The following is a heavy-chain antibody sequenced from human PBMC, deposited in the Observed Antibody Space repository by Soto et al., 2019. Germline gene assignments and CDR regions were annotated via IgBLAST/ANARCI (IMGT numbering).Heavy chain of an antibody. J-gene: IGHJ4*02. CDR2: VFYTGTT. D-gene: IGHD2-21*01. Sequence: PSETLSLTCTVTGGPVSTESYFWSWMRQSPGKGLEWIGYVFYTGTTNYNPSLKSRVTVSVDTSKNQFSLTLSAMTAADTAVYFCASDTGTSIHNWGPGILVT. CDR3: ASDTGTSIHN. V-gene: IGHV4-61*01. CDR1: GGPVSTESYF.